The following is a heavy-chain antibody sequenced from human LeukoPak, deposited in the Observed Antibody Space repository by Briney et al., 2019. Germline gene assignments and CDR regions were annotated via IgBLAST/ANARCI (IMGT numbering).Heavy chain of an antibody. CDR2: ISGSGGST. Sequence: PGGSLRLSCAASGFTFSSYAMSWVRQAPGKGLEWVSGISGSGGSTYYADSVKGRLTISRGNSKNTLYLQMNSLRAEDTAVYYCAKDRGYHGDYFDYWGQGTLVTVSS. V-gene: IGHV3-23*01. J-gene: IGHJ4*02. CDR1: GFTFSSYA. D-gene: IGHD3-10*01. CDR3: AKDRGYHGDYFDY.